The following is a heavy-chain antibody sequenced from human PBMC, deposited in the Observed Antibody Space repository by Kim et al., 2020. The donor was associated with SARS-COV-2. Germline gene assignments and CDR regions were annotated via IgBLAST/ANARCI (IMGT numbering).Heavy chain of an antibody. CDR3: ATLRGYSYGTYYYYGMDV. V-gene: IGHV4-39*01. CDR1: GGSISSSSYY. Sequence: SETLSLTCTVSGGSISSSSYYWGWIRQPPGKGLEWIGSIYYSGSTYYNPSLKSRVTISVDTSKNQFSLKLSSVTAADTALYYCATLRGYSYGTYYYYGMDVWGQGTTVTVSS. CDR2: IYYSGST. D-gene: IGHD5-18*01. J-gene: IGHJ6*02.